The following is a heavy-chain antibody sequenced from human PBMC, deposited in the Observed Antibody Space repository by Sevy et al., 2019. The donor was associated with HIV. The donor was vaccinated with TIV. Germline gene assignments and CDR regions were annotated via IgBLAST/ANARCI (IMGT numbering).Heavy chain of an antibody. D-gene: IGHD1-26*01. J-gene: IGHJ4*02. Sequence: GGSLRLSCTASGFIIGDYGMSWVRQAPGKGLEWIAFFKSKIHGGTTENAAPVKGRFTISRDDSKNIVYLQMSNLKTEDTAVYYCTRWSGSQSIFDYWGQGTLVTVSS. V-gene: IGHV3-49*04. CDR3: TRWSGSQSIFDY. CDR1: GFIIGDYG. CDR2: FKSKIHGGTT.